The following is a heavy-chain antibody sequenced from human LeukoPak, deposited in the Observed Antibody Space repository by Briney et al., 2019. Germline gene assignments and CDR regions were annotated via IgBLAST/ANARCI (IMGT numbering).Heavy chain of an antibody. V-gene: IGHV3-53*01. J-gene: IGHJ4*02. D-gene: IGHD3-9*01. CDR1: GFTVSSNY. Sequence: GGSLRLSCAASGFTVSSNYMSWVRQAPGKGLEWVSVIYSGGSTYYADSVKGRFTISRDNSKNTLYLQMNSLRAEDTAVYYCARGTPDSYDILTGYYLAYYFDYWGQGTLVTVSS. CDR2: IYSGGST. CDR3: ARGTPDSYDILTGYYLAYYFDY.